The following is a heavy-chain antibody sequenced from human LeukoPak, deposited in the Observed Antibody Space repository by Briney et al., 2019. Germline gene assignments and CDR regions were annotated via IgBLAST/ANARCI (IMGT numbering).Heavy chain of an antibody. D-gene: IGHD1-1*01. CDR1: GFTFSSCW. V-gene: IGHV3-7*01. CDR3: AKVREYSWNDRAPYYFDY. CDR2: IKQDGSEK. J-gene: IGHJ4*02. Sequence: PGGSLRLSCAASGFTFSSCWMSWVRQAPGKGLEWVANIKQDGSEKYYVDSVKGRFTISRDNAKNSLYLQMNSLRAEDTAMYYCAKVREYSWNDRAPYYFDYWGQGTLVTVSS.